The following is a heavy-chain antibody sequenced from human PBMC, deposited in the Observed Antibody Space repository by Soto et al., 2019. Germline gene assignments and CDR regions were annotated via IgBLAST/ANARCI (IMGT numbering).Heavy chain of an antibody. CDR1: GYTFTSYG. V-gene: IGHV1-18*01. J-gene: IGHJ4*02. Sequence: QVQLVQSGAEVKKPGASVKVSCKASGYTFTSYGISWVRQAPGQGLEWMGWISAYNGNTNYAQKLQGRVTMTRDTSTSTAYMELRSLRSDDTAVYYCARDSPIIVVVPAANPFDYWGQGTLVTVSS. CDR3: ARDSPIIVVVPAANPFDY. CDR2: ISAYNGNT. D-gene: IGHD2-2*01.